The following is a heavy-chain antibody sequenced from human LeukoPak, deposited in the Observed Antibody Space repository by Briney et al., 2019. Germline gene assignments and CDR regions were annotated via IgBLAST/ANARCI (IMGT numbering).Heavy chain of an antibody. CDR1: GYTFTSYD. CDR2: MNPNSGNT. CDR3: ARGFRLRSGGSCYLGY. Sequence: ASVKVSCTASGYTFTSYDINWVRQATGQGLEWMGWMNPNSGNTGYAQKFQGRVTMTRNTSISTAYMELSSLRSEDTAVYYCARGFRLRSGGSCYLGYWGQGTLVTVSS. V-gene: IGHV1-8*01. D-gene: IGHD2-15*01. J-gene: IGHJ4*02.